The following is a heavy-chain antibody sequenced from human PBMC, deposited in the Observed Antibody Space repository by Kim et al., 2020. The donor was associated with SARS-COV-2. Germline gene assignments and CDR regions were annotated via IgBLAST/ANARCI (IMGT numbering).Heavy chain of an antibody. V-gene: IGHV1-3*01. CDR3: ARVFHDYGDDGGDV. J-gene: IGHJ6*02. Sequence: SQQFQGRVTLTRDQAASTAYMALSSLRSEDTAVYYCARVFHDYGDDGGDVWGQGTTVTVSS. D-gene: IGHD4-17*01.